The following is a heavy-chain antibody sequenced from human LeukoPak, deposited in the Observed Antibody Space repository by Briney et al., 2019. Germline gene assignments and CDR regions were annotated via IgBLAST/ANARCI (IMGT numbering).Heavy chain of an antibody. J-gene: IGHJ4*02. D-gene: IGHD3-3*01. CDR2: ISNDGSRK. V-gene: IGHV3-30*04. CDR3: ARDRAWNYFDY. CDR1: GFTFSSYA. Sequence: GRSLRLSCAASGFTFSSYAMHWVRQAPGKGLEWVAIISNDGSRKYYAHSVEGRFTISRDNSKNTLYLQMDSLRAEDTAVYYCARDRAWNYFDYWGQGTLVTASS.